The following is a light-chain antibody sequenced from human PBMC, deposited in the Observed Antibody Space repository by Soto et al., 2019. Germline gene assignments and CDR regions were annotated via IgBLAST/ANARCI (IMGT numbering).Light chain of an antibody. CDR1: SSDVGAYNY. CDR3: SSYAGSNNFWV. V-gene: IGLV2-8*01. CDR2: EVS. J-gene: IGLJ3*02. Sequence: QSALTQPPSASGSPGQSVTISCTGTSSDVGAYNYVSWYQQHPGKAPKLMIYEVSKRPSGVPDRFSGSKSGNTASLTVSGLQAEDEADYYCSSYAGSNNFWVFGGGTKVTVL.